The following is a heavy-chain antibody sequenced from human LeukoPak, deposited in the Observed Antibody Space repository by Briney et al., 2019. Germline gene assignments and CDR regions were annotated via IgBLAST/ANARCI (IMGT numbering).Heavy chain of an antibody. CDR1: GFSPSTSGMC. Sequence: SGPTLVNPTQTLTLTCTFSGFSPSTSGMCVSWIRQPPGKALEWLARIDWDDDKYYSTSLKTRLTISKDSSKNQVVLTMTNMDPVDTATYYCARSSRNPYCGGDCYSWLYFDYWGQGTLVTVSS. J-gene: IGHJ4*02. CDR3: ARSSRNPYCGGDCYSWLYFDY. V-gene: IGHV2-70*11. D-gene: IGHD2-21*02. CDR2: IDWDDDK.